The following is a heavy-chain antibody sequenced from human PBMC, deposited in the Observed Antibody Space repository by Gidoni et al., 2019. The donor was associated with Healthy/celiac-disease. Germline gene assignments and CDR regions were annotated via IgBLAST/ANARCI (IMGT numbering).Heavy chain of an antibody. CDR3: AKDTQLLLTYMDV. CDR2: ISYDGSNK. V-gene: IGHV3-30*18. J-gene: IGHJ6*03. Sequence: QVQLVESGGGVVQPGRSLRLSCAASGFTFSSYGMHWVRQAPCKGLEWVAVISYDGSNKYYADSVKGRFTISRDNSKNTRYLQMNSLRAEDTAVYYCAKDTQLLLTYMDVWGKGTTVTVSS. CDR1: GFTFSSYG. D-gene: IGHD2-2*01.